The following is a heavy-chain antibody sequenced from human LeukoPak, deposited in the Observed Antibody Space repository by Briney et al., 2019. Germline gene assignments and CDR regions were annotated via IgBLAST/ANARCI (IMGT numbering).Heavy chain of an antibody. CDR1: GFTFSDYW. J-gene: IGHJ3*02. D-gene: IGHD3-22*01. Sequence: GGSLRLSCAASGFTFSDYWMHWVRQAPGEGLVWVSRINSDATRPSYADSVKGRLTISRDNAKNTLYLQMNSLRADDTALYYCARETRETGRGYYQTDAFDIWGQGTMVSVSS. V-gene: IGHV3-74*01. CDR3: ARETRETGRGYYQTDAFDI. CDR2: INSDATRP.